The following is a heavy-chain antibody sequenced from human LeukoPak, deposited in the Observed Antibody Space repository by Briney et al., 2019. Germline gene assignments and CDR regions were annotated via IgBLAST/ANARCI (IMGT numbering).Heavy chain of an antibody. CDR2: ICYTGST. Sequence: SQTLSLTCTVSGGSINTGDYYWSWIRQPPGRGLEWIGYICYTGSTYYHPSLRSRVTISLDTSNNQISLKLRSVTAADTDVYYCARAGSPPPGIAAAGHLFDCWGQGTLVTVSS. V-gene: IGHV4-30-4*01. D-gene: IGHD6-13*01. J-gene: IGHJ4*02. CDR3: ARAGSPPPGIAAAGHLFDC. CDR1: GGSINTGDYY.